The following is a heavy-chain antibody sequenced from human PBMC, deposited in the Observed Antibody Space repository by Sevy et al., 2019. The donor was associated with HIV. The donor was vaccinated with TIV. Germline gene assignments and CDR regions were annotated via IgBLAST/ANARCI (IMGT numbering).Heavy chain of an antibody. V-gene: IGHV4-59*01. CDR2: IDYTARP. J-gene: IGHJ6*02. Sequence: SETLSLTCTVSGGTISSYSWGWIRQAPGKGLEWICYIDYTARPNYYPSLMSRGTISADKNKKQFSLILSSVTAADTAVYYCGGGEGSADWGMDVWGQGTMVTVSS. CDR3: GGGEGSADWGMDV. D-gene: IGHD3-9*01. CDR1: GGTISSYS.